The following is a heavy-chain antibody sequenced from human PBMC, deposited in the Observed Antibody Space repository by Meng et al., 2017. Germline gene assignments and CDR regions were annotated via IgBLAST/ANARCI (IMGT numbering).Heavy chain of an antibody. CDR2: ISVYNGNT. CDR1: GYTFTSYG. CDR3: ARVGFYWAGSDY. V-gene: IGHV1-18*01. J-gene: IGHJ4*02. Sequence: ASVKVSCKASGYTFTSYGISWVRQAPGQGLEWMGWISVYNGNTKYEQKIQGRVTMTTDRSTTTAYMEVRSLRSDDTAVYYCARVGFYWAGSDYWGQGTLVTVSS. D-gene: IGHD2-8*02.